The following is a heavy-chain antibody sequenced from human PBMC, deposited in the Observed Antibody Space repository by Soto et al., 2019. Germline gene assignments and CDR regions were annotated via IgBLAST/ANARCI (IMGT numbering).Heavy chain of an antibody. J-gene: IGHJ6*02. CDR2: INPNSGGT. Sequence: GASVKVSCKASGYTFTGYYMHWVRQAPGQGLEWMGWINPNSGGTNYAQKFQGRVTMTRDTSISTAYMELSRLRSDDTAVYYCARDEICSGGSCYGRHGMDVWGQGNTVTVYS. CDR1: GYTFTGYY. V-gene: IGHV1-2*02. D-gene: IGHD2-15*01. CDR3: ARDEICSGGSCYGRHGMDV.